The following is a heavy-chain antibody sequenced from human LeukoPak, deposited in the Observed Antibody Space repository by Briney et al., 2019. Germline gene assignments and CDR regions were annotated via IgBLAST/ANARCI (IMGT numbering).Heavy chain of an antibody. CDR2: ISANNGNT. CDR3: ARDELLGYGMDV. J-gene: IGHJ6*02. CDR1: GYTFTSYG. D-gene: IGHD2-21*02. V-gene: IGHV1-18*01. Sequence: ASVKVSCKASGYTFTSYGFSWVRQAPGQGLEWMGWISANNGNTNYPQNLQGRVTMTTDTSTSTAYMELRSLRSDDTAVYYCARDELLGYGMDVWGQGTTVTVSS.